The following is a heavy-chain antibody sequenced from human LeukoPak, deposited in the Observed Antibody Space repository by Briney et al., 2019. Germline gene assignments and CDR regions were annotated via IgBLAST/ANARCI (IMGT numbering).Heavy chain of an antibody. CDR3: AKAAYYTSTGCHFSGYAQRPLDS. D-gene: IGHD6-25*01. Sequence: GRSLRLSCVASGFTFNTYGMHWVRQAPGKWLEWVAGISNDGFSKDYADSVKGRFTISRDNSKNTMYLQMNSLRVEDTAVYYCAKAAYYTSTGCHFSGYAQRPLDSWGQGTLVTVSS. J-gene: IGHJ4*02. V-gene: IGHV3-30*18. CDR1: GFTFNTYG. CDR2: ISNDGFSK.